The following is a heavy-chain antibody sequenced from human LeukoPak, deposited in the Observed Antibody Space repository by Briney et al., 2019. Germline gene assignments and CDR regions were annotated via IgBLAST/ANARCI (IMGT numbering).Heavy chain of an antibody. CDR1: GFTLSSYA. Sequence: PGGSLRLSCAASGFTLSSYAMSWVRQAPGKGLEWVSAVSDSGGSTYYADSVKGRFTISRDNSKNTLYLQMNSLRAEDTAVYYCAKGLTYYYGSGSYYFDYWGQGTLVTVSS. V-gene: IGHV3-23*01. J-gene: IGHJ4*02. CDR3: AKGLTYYYGSGSYYFDY. D-gene: IGHD3-10*01. CDR2: VSDSGGST.